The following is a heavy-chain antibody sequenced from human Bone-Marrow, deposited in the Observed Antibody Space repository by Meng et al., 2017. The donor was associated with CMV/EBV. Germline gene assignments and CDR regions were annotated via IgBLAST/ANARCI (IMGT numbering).Heavy chain of an antibody. V-gene: IGHV3-53*01. CDR3: ARESHCRSTSCYTPHYFDY. CDR1: GFTVSSNY. Sequence: GESLKISCAASGFTVSSNYMSWVRQAPGKGLEWVSVIYSGGSTYYADSVKGRFTISRDNSKNTLYLQMDSLRAEDTAVYYCARESHCRSTSCYTPHYFDYWGQGTLVTVSS. J-gene: IGHJ4*02. CDR2: IYSGGST. D-gene: IGHD2-2*02.